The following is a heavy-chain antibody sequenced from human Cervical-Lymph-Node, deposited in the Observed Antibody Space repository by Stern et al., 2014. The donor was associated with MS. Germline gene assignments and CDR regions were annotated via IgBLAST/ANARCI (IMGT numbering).Heavy chain of an antibody. CDR1: GYTFSRYG. J-gene: IGHJ6*02. CDR3: ARDAGGYFYAMDV. Sequence: QVQLVESGPEVKKPGASVKVSCTASGYTFSRYGIGWVRQAPGQGLEWMGWISGQNGNTNYAEKWQERGTVTPPTSTQTTSLALRSLTSDDTAVYFCARDAGGYFYAMDVWGQGTTVIVS. V-gene: IGHV1-18*01. CDR2: ISGQNGNT. D-gene: IGHD3-10*01.